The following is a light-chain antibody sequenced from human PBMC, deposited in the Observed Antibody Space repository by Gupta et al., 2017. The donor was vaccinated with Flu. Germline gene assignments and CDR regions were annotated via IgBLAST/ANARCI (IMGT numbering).Light chain of an antibody. V-gene: IGKV4-1*01. Sequence: SPGERASINCKSSQTLLRSSNNKNSLAWYQQKPGQPPKLLIYWASTRESGVPDRFSGSGSGTDFTLTISSLQAEDVAVYYCQQYYSIPKTFGQGTKVEIK. CDR2: WAS. J-gene: IGKJ1*01. CDR3: QQYYSIPKT. CDR1: QTLLRSSNNKNS.